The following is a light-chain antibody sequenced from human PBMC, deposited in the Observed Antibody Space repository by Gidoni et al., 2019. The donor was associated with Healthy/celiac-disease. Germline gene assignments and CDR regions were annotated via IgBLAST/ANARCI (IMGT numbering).Light chain of an antibody. Sequence: EIVLTQSPATLSLSPGKRATLSCRASQSVSSYLAWYQQKPGQAPRLLIYDASNRATGIPARFSGSGSGTDFTLTISSLEPEDFAVYYCQQRSNWPSLTFXGXTKVEIK. CDR1: QSVSSY. J-gene: IGKJ4*01. CDR2: DAS. CDR3: QQRSNWPSLT. V-gene: IGKV3-11*01.